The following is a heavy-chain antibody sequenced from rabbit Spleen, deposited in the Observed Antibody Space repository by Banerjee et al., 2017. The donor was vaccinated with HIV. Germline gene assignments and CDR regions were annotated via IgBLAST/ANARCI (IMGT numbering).Heavy chain of an antibody. V-gene: IGHV1S47*01. D-gene: IGHD5-1*01. Sequence: QEQLVESGGGLVQPGGSLKLSCKGSGFDFSDYGVSWVRQAPGKGLEWIGYIDPIFGSTYYASWVNGRFTISRHNAQNTLYLQLDSLTAADTATYFCARDLVAVIGWNFSLWGPGTLVTVS. CDR3: ARDLVAVIGWNFSL. CDR1: GFDFSDYG. J-gene: IGHJ4*01. CDR2: IDPIFGST.